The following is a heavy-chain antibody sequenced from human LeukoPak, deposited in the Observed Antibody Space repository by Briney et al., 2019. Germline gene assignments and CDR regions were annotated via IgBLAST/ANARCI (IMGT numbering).Heavy chain of an antibody. CDR3: ARETY. V-gene: IGHV3-21*01. CDR1: GFTFSSYS. Sequence: PGGSLRLSCVVSGFTFSSYSMNWVRQAPGKGLEWVSPISSSSSYTFYADSVKGRFTISRDNAKNSLYLQMNSLRVEDTAVYYCARETYWGQGTQVTVSS. CDR2: ISSSSSYT. J-gene: IGHJ4*02.